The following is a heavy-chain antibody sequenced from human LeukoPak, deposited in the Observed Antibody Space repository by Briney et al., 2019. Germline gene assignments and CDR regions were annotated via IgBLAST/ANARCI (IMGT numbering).Heavy chain of an antibody. D-gene: IGHD5-24*01. CDR3: AKDRDGSRPFDY. CDR1: GFTFSSYG. V-gene: IGHV3-30*18. J-gene: IGHJ4*02. Sequence: PGGSLRLSCAASGFTFSSYGMHWVRQAPGKGLEWVAVISYDGSNKYYADSVKGRFTISRDNSKNTLYLQMNSLRAEDTAVYYCAKDRDGSRPFDYWGQGTLVTVSS. CDR2: ISYDGSNK.